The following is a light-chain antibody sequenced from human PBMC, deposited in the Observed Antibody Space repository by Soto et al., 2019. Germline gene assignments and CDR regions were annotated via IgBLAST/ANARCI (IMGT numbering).Light chain of an antibody. J-gene: IGLJ3*02. CDR2: ENN. CDR3: GTWAGRLSVV. Sequence: QSVLTQPPSVSAAPGQTVTISCSGSSSNIGINYVSWYQQLPGTAPKLLIYENNKRPSGIPDRFSGSKSGTSATLGITGLQTGDEADYYCGTWAGRLSVVFGGGTQLTVL. V-gene: IGLV1-51*02. CDR1: SSNIGINY.